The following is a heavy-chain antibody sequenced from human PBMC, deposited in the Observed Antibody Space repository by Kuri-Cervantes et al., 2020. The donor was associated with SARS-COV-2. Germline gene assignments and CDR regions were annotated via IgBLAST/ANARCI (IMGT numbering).Heavy chain of an antibody. J-gene: IGHJ3*02. V-gene: IGHV1-18*04. Sequence: ASVKVSCKTSGYTFDMYGINWVRQAPGQGLEWMGWISVYSGKTNYTEKMQGRVTLTTDTSTSTAYLDLRSLRSDDTAVYYCASSTPFRRLVVIAQGGAFDIWGQGTMVTVSS. CDR1: GYTFDMYG. D-gene: IGHD3-22*01. CDR2: ISVYSGKT. CDR3: ASSTPFRRLVVIAQGGAFDI.